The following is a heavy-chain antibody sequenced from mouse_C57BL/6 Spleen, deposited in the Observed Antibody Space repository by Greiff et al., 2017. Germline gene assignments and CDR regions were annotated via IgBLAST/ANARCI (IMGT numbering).Heavy chain of an antibody. CDR2: IYPGSGST. CDR3: AGRNDPGSFDA. Sequence: QVQLQQPGAELVKPAPPVKMSCKASGNTFTSYCITWVKQRPGQGLEWIGDIYPGSGSTNYNEKFKSKATLTVDTSSSTAYMQLSSLTSEDSAVYYCAGRNDPGSFDAWGTGTTVTVSS. D-gene: IGHD2-1*01. V-gene: IGHV1-55*01. J-gene: IGHJ1*03. CDR1: GNTFTSYC.